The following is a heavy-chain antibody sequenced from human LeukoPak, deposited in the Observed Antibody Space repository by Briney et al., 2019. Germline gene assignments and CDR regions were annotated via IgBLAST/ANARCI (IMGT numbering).Heavy chain of an antibody. D-gene: IGHD3-22*01. CDR2: INGDGINT. Sequence: GGSLRLSCAASGFPFRSNWMHWIRQAPERGLVWVSGINGDGINTNYADSVKGRFTISRDNAKNTLYLQMNSLRGEDTAVYYCARTDYYDRWGQGTLVTVSS. CDR1: GFPFRSNW. CDR3: ARTDYYDR. V-gene: IGHV3-74*01. J-gene: IGHJ4*02.